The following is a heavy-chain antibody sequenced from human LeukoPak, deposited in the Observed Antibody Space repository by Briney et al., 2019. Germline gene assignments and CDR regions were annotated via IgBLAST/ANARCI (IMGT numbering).Heavy chain of an antibody. Sequence: PGGSLRLSCAAPGFTFRNYAMSWVRQAPGKGVEWVSAITGGGGSTYYADSVKGRFTISRDNSKNTMDQPKNSLRAEDTAVYYCAKDVGYCSSTNCYKPFDYWGQGTLVTVSS. J-gene: IGHJ4*02. CDR2: ITGGGGST. D-gene: IGHD2-2*02. V-gene: IGHV3-23*01. CDR1: GFTFRNYA. CDR3: AKDVGYCSSTNCYKPFDY.